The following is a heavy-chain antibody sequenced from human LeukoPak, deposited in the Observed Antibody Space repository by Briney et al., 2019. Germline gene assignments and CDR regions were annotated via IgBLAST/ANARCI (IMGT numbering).Heavy chain of an antibody. J-gene: IGHJ5*02. Sequence: ASVKVSCKASGYTFTSYGISWVRQAPGQGREWMGWISAYNGNTNYAQKLQGRVTMTTDTSTSTAYMELRSLRSDDTAVYYCARVRLNYDILTGYYYGWFDPWGQGTLVTVSS. CDR3: ARVRLNYDILTGYYYGWFDP. CDR2: ISAYNGNT. V-gene: IGHV1-18*01. CDR1: GYTFTSYG. D-gene: IGHD3-9*01.